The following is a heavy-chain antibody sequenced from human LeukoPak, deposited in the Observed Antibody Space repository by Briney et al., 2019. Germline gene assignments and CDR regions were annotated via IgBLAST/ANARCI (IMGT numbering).Heavy chain of an antibody. CDR1: GFTFSSYS. V-gene: IGHV3-21*01. J-gene: IGHJ4*02. CDR3: ARDRWELLQSVDY. D-gene: IGHD2-15*01. Sequence: GGSLRLSCAASGFTFSSYSMNWVRQAPGKGLEWLSSIGSTGAYIFYADSVKGRFTISRDNAKNSLYLQMNSLRAEDTAIYYCARDRWELLQSVDYWGQGTLVTVSS. CDR2: IGSTGAYI.